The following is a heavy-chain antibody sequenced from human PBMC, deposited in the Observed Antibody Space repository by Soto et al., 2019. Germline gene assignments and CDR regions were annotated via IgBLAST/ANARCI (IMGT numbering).Heavy chain of an antibody. CDR2: ISAYNGNT. CDR1: GYTFTSFG. Sequence: EASVKVSCKASGYTFTSFGIYWVRQAPGERLEWMGWISAYNGNTHYAQQFQGRVTMTTDTSTSTVYMELRSLISDDTAVYYCARVGGFNTFDIWGQGTMVTVSS. CDR3: ARVGGFNTFDI. J-gene: IGHJ3*02. V-gene: IGHV1-18*01. D-gene: IGHD5-12*01.